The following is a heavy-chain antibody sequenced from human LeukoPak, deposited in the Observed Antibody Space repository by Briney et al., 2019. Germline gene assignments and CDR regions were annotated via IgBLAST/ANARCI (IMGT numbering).Heavy chain of an antibody. Sequence: GGSLRLSCAASGFTFSSYAMSWVRQAPGKGLEWVSFIRGSGGSTNYADSVKGRFTISRDNSKNTVYLQMNTLRAEDTALYYCAKHSDCSGSTCYKFDYWGQGSLVTASS. J-gene: IGHJ4*02. CDR2: IRGSGGST. CDR3: AKHSDCSGSTCYKFDY. D-gene: IGHD2-15*01. CDR1: GFTFSSYA. V-gene: IGHV3-23*01.